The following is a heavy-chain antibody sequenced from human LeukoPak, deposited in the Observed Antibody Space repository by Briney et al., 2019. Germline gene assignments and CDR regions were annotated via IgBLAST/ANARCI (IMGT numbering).Heavy chain of an antibody. J-gene: IGHJ2*01. CDR2: IGTAGDT. CDR1: GFTFSSYD. V-gene: IGHV3-13*01. D-gene: IGHD3-22*01. Sequence: GGSLRLSCAASGFTFSSYDMHWVRQATGKGLEWVSAIGTAGDTYYPGSVKGRFTISRENAKNSLYLQMNSLRAGDTAVYYCARDQGANSGYPNWYFDLWGRGTLVTVSS. CDR3: ARDQGANSGYPNWYFDL.